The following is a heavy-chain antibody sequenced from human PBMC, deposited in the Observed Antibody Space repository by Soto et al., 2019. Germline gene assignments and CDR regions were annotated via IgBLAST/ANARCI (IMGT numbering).Heavy chain of an antibody. CDR1: GFTFSSSG. CDR2: ISFDGSNK. CDR3: XXXXXXXXXXXXXXX. Sequence: QVQLVVSGGGVVQPGRSLRLSCAASGFTFSSSGMHWVRQAPGKGLEWVAVISFDGSNKYYADSVKGRFTISRDNSKNTLYLQMNSLRAEXXXXXXXXXXXXXXXXXXXXXXWGQGTLVTVSS. J-gene: IGHJ4*02. V-gene: IGHV3-30*03.